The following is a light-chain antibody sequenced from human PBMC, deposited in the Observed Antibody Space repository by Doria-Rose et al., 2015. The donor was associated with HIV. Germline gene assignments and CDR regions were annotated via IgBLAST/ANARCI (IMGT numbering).Light chain of an antibody. CDR2: GAS. Sequence: EIVLTQSPETLSVSPGDSATLSCRASQSVSTDLAWYQHKPGQAPLLLIWGASTRATGIPARFSGSGSGTEFTLTISSLQSEDFAIYFCHQYNNWPTFGQGTRLDIK. CDR3: HQYNNWPT. J-gene: IGKJ5*01. V-gene: IGKV3-15*01. CDR1: QSVSTD.